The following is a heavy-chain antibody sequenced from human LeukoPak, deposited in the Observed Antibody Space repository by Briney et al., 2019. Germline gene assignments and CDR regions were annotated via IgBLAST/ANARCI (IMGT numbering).Heavy chain of an antibody. CDR2: IYPGDSDT. Sequence: GESLKISCKGSGYSFTSYWIGWVRQMPGKGLEWMGIIYPGDSDTRYSPSFQGQVTISADKSISTAYLQWSSLKASDTAMYYCARWGSLWFGELYPYYFDYWGQGTLVTVSS. CDR3: ARWGSLWFGELYPYYFDY. V-gene: IGHV5-51*01. D-gene: IGHD3-10*01. CDR1: GYSFTSYW. J-gene: IGHJ4*02.